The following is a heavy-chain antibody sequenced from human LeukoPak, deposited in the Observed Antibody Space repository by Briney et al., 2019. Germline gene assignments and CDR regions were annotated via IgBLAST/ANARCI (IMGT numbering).Heavy chain of an antibody. CDR3: ARLPQRANYGDYVPTGAFDI. CDR1: GGSISSSSYY. D-gene: IGHD4-17*01. J-gene: IGHJ3*02. V-gene: IGHV4-61*09. CDR2: IYTSGGT. Sequence: SETLSLTCTVSGGSISSSSYYWSWIRQPAGKGLEWIGHIYTSGGTNYNPSLKSRVTISVDTSKNQFSLKLSSVTAADTAVYYCARLPQRANYGDYVPTGAFDIWGQGTMVTVSS.